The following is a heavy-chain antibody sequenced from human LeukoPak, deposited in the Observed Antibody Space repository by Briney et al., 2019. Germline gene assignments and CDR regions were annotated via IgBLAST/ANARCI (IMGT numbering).Heavy chain of an antibody. CDR3: ARLPITMIGGY. J-gene: IGHJ4*02. D-gene: IGHD3-22*01. CDR2: ISSSNSTI. Sequence: GGSLRLSCAASGFTFSSYSMNWVRQAPGKGLEWVSYISSSNSTIYYADSVKGRFTISRDNAKNSLYLQMNSLRAEDTAVYYCARLPITMIGGYWGQGTLVTVSS. V-gene: IGHV3-48*04. CDR1: GFTFSSYS.